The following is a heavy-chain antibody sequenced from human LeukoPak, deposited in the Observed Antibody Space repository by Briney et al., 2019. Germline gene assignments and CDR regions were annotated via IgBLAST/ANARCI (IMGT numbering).Heavy chain of an antibody. CDR1: GGSFSGYY. V-gene: IGHV4-34*01. D-gene: IGHD3-9*01. CDR3: ARVRRDILTGYPCFDY. J-gene: IGHJ4*02. CDR2: INHSGST. Sequence: SETLSLTCAVYGGSFSGYYWSWIRQPPGKGLEWIGEINHSGSTNYNPSLKSRVTISVDTSKNQFSLKLSSVTAADTAVYYCARVRRDILTGYPCFDYWGQGTLVTVSS.